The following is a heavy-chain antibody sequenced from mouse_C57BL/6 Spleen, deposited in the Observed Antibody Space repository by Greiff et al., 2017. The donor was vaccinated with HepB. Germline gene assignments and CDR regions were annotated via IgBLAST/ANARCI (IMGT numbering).Heavy chain of an antibody. CDR2: IDPSDSET. Sequence: QVQLKQPGAELVRPGSSVKLSCKASGYTFTSYWMHWVKQRPIQGLEWIGNIDPSDSETHYNQKFKDKATLTVDKSSSTAYMQLSSLTSEDSAVYYCVLYGSSYRFAYWGQGTLVTVSA. V-gene: IGHV1-52*01. J-gene: IGHJ3*01. CDR3: VLYGSSYRFAY. CDR1: GYTFTSYW. D-gene: IGHD1-1*01.